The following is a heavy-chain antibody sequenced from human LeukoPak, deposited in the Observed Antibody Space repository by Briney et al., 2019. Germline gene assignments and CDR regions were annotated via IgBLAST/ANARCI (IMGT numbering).Heavy chain of an antibody. CDR1: GFTVTTTY. CDR3: AGGDSGRYWAFDI. Sequence: PGGSLRLSCAASGFTVTTTYMTWVRQAPGKGLEWVSITYASGRTNSADSVKGRFTITRDDSKNTLYLQMNSLSPEDTAIYYCAGGDSGRYWAFDIWGQGTMVTVFS. CDR2: TYASGRT. D-gene: IGHD1-26*01. V-gene: IGHV3-66*01. J-gene: IGHJ3*02.